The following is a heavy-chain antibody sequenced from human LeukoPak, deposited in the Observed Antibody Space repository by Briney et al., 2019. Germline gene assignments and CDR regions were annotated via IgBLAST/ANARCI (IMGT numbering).Heavy chain of an antibody. Sequence: KTSETLSLTCTVSGGSVSSGSYYWGWIRQPPGKGLEWIGSIYYSGSTYYNPSLKSRVTISVDTSKNQFSLKLSSVTAADTAVYYCARLDYGDYPPNDYWGQGTLVTVSS. J-gene: IGHJ4*02. CDR3: ARLDYGDYPPNDY. CDR2: IYYSGST. D-gene: IGHD4-17*01. V-gene: IGHV4-39*01. CDR1: GGSVSSGSYY.